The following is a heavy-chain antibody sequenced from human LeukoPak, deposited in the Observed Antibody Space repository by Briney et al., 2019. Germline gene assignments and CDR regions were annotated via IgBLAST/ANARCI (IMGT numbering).Heavy chain of an antibody. CDR2: ISAYNGNT. V-gene: IGHV1-18*01. Sequence: GASVKVSCKASGYTFTSYGISWVRQAPGQGLEWMGWISAYNGNTNYAQKLQGRVTMTTDTSTSTAYMELSSLRSEDTAVYYCARDAGYCSSTSCYTFDYWGQGTLVTVSS. D-gene: IGHD2-2*02. CDR1: GYTFTSYG. J-gene: IGHJ4*02. CDR3: ARDAGYCSSTSCYTFDY.